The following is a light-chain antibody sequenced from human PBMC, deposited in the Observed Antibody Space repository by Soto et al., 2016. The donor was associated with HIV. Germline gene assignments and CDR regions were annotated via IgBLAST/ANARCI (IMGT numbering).Light chain of an antibody. J-gene: IGLJ1*01. CDR1: NIQSKS. CDR3: QVWHSGGDNYV. CDR2: DDT. Sequence: SYELTQPPSVSVAPGKTARITCVGDNIQSKSVHWYQQKPGQAPVLVVYDDTDRPSGIPERFSGSNSWNTATLTISRVEAGDEADYYCQVWHSGGDNYVFGPGTKVTVL. V-gene: IGLV3-21*03.